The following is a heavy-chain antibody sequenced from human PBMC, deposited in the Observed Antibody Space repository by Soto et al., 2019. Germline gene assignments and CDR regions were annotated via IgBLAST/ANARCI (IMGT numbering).Heavy chain of an antibody. D-gene: IGHD6-13*01. V-gene: IGHV1-69*12. Sequence: QVQLVQSGAEVKKPGSSVKVSCKTSGGTFRTSAISWVRQAPGQGLEWMGGIMPVFPTPDYAQKFQGRVTITAGESTGTSYRERSSLRSEDTAVYSCARDKDRQQLGSNFYYIMYVWGQGTTVTVSS. CDR2: IMPVFPTP. CDR3: ARDKDRQQLGSNFYYIMYV. CDR1: GGTFRTSA. J-gene: IGHJ6*01.